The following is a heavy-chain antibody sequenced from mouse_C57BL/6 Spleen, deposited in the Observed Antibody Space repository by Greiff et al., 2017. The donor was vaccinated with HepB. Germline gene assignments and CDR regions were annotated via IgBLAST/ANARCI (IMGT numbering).Heavy chain of an antibody. CDR3: ARSDYDRRNFDY. J-gene: IGHJ2*01. CDR1: GYTFTSYG. D-gene: IGHD2-4*01. Sequence: VQLQQSGAELARPGASVKLSCKASGYTFTSYGISWVKQRTGQGLEWIGEIYPRSGNTYYNEKFKGKATLTADKSSSTAYMELRSLTSEDSAVYFCARSDYDRRNFDYWGQGTTLTVSS. CDR2: IYPRSGNT. V-gene: IGHV1-81*01.